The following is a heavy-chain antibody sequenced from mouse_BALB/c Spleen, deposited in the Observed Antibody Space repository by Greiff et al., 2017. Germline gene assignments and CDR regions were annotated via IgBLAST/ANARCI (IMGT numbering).Heavy chain of an antibody. J-gene: IGHJ3*01. D-gene: IGHD2-4*01. V-gene: IGHV5-6-5*01. CDR1: GFTFSSYA. CDR3: ARGRDYGAY. Sequence: EVQLVESGGGLVKPGGSLKLSCAASGFTFSSYAMSWVRQTPEKRLEWVASISSGGSTYYPDSVKGRFTISRDNARNILYLQMSSLRSEDTAMYYCARGRDYGAYWGQGTLVTVSA. CDR2: ISSGGST.